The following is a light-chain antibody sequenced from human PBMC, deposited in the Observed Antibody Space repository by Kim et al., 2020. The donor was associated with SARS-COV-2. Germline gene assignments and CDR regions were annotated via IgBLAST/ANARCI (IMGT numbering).Light chain of an antibody. CDR1: SLRSYY. CDR2: GKN. J-gene: IGLJ2*01. CDR3: YSRGSSGNKV. V-gene: IGLV3-19*01. Sequence: SSELTQDPAVSVALGQTVRITCQGDSLRSYYASWYQQKPGQAPVLVIYGKNNRPSGIPDRFSGSSSGNTASLTITGAQAEDEADYYCYSRGSSGNKVFGG.